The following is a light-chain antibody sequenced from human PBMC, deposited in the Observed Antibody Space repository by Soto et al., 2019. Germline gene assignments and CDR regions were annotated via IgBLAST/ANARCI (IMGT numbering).Light chain of an antibody. CDR2: EVS. Sequence: QSVLTQPASVSGSPGQSITISCTGTSSDVGGYNYVSWYQHHPGKAPKLMIYEVSNRPSGVSNRFSGSKSGNTASLTISGLQAEDEADYYCSSYTSSSTLCVFGTGTKVT. V-gene: IGLV2-14*01. CDR3: SSYTSSSTLCV. CDR1: SSDVGGYNY. J-gene: IGLJ1*01.